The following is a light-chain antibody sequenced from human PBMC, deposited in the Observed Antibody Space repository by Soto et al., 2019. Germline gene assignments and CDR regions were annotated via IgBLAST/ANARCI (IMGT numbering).Light chain of an antibody. CDR2: GAS. Sequence: EIVLTQSPGTLSLSPGERATLSCRASQSISSSNLAWYQQKPGQAPRLLIYGASSRATGISERFSGSGSGTDFTLTISRLEPEDFAVYYCQQYGSSRTFGQGTKVEIK. J-gene: IGKJ1*01. CDR1: QSISSSN. CDR3: QQYGSSRT. V-gene: IGKV3-20*01.